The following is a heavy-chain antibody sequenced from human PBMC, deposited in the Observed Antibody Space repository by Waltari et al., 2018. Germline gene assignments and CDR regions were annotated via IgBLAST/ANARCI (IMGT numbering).Heavy chain of an antibody. CDR2: IDHSGST. V-gene: IGHV4-34*01. CDR1: GGSFSGYY. J-gene: IGHJ4*02. D-gene: IGHD3-10*01. CDR3: ASSGSGSYYY. Sequence: QVQLQQWSAGLLKPSETLSLTCAVYGGSFSGYYWGWIRQPPGKGLAWIGEIDHSGSTNYNPSLKSRVTISVDTSKSQCSLKLSSVTAADTAVYYCASSGSGSYYYWGQGTLVTVSS.